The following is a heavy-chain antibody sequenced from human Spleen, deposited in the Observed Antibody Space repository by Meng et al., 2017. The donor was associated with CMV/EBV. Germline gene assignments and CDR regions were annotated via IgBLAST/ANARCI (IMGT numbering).Heavy chain of an antibody. CDR3: AKDHSISISSSDYYYFGMDV. J-gene: IGHJ6*02. Sequence: GESLKFSCAASGLTFSSYGMHWVRQAPGKGLEWVAFIRYGASNKYYADSVKGRFTISRDNSKNTLYLQMNSLRAEDTAVYYCAKDHSISISSSDYYYFGMDVWGQGTTVTVSS. CDR1: GLTFSSYG. D-gene: IGHD6-6*01. CDR2: IRYGASNK. V-gene: IGHV3-30*02.